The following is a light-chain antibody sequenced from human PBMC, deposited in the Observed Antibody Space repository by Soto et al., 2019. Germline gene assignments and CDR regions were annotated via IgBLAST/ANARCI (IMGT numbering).Light chain of an antibody. J-gene: IGKJ1*01. CDR3: QQYNRYSPWA. Sequence: DVQMTQSPSTLSASVGERVTITCRASQSVSTLLAWYQQKPGKAPKLLIYKASSLESGVPSRFSGSGSGTEFTLTISSLQPDDFANYYCQQYNRYSPWAFGQGTKVDIK. CDR2: KAS. CDR1: QSVSTL. V-gene: IGKV1-5*03.